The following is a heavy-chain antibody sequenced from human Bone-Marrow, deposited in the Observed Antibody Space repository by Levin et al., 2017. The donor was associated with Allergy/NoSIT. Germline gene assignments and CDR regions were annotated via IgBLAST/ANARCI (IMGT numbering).Heavy chain of an antibody. Sequence: GGSLRLSCAASGFTFSSYSMNWVRQAPGKGLEWVSSISSSSSYIYYADSVKGRFTISRDNAKNSLYLQMNSLRAEDTAVYYCARDSIAAAGILHWFDPWGQGTLVTVS. D-gene: IGHD6-13*01. CDR2: ISSSSSYI. CDR3: ARDSIAAAGILHWFDP. CDR1: GFTFSSYS. J-gene: IGHJ5*02. V-gene: IGHV3-21*01.